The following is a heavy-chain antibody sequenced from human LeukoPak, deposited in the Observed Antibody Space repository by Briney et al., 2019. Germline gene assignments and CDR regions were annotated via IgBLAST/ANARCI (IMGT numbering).Heavy chain of an antibody. CDR3: ARSGKGYSSGWAPFDY. Sequence: ASLKVSCKASGYTFTGYYMHWVRQAPGHGLEWMGWINPNSGGTNYAQKFQARVTMTRDTSISTAYMELSRLRSDDTAVYYCARSGKGYSSGWAPFDYWGQGTLVTVSS. D-gene: IGHD6-19*01. V-gene: IGHV1-2*02. CDR1: GYTFTGYY. J-gene: IGHJ4*02. CDR2: INPNSGGT.